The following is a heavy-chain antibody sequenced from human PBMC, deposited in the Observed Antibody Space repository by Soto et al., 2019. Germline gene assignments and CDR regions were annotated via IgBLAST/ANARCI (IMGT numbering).Heavy chain of an antibody. CDR2: ISYDGSNK. J-gene: IGHJ4*02. V-gene: IGHV3-30-3*01. D-gene: IGHD3-22*01. CDR1: GFTFSSYA. Sequence: PVGSLRLSCAASGFTFSSYAMHWVRQAPGKGLEWVAVISYDGSNKYYADSVKGRFTISRDNSKNTLYLQMNSLRAEDTAVYYCARDPGRTYYYDSSGTWYYFDYWGQGTLVTVSS. CDR3: ARDPGRTYYYDSSGTWYYFDY.